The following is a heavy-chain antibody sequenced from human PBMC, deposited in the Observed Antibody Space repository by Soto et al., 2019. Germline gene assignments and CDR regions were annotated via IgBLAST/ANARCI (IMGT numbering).Heavy chain of an antibody. CDR2: ISSSGSTI. V-gene: IGHV3-48*03. CDR3: ARANVWFGELNYYYYGMDV. J-gene: IGHJ6*02. CDR1: GFTFSSYE. Sequence: GGSLRLSCAASGFTFSSYEMNWVRQAPGKGLEWVSYISSSGSTIYYADSVKGRFTISRDNAKNSLYLQMNSLRAEDTAVYYCARANVWFGELNYYYYGMDVWGQGTTVTVSS. D-gene: IGHD3-10*01.